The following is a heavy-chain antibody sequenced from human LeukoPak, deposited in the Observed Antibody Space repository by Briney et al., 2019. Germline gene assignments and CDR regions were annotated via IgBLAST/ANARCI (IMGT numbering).Heavy chain of an antibody. CDR2: IYYSGYT. V-gene: IGHV4-39*07. CDR1: GGSISSSSYY. Sequence: SETLSLTCTVSGGSISSSSYYWGWIRQPPGKGLEWIGSIYYSGYTYYNPSLKSRVTISVGTSKNQFSLKLSSVTAADTAVYYCARGNGDYDILTGYYEGGYNWFDPWGQGTLVTVSS. CDR3: ARGNGDYDILTGYYEGGYNWFDP. D-gene: IGHD3-9*01. J-gene: IGHJ5*02.